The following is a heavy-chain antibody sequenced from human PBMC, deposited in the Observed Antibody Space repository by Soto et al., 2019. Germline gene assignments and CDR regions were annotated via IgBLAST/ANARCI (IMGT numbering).Heavy chain of an antibody. CDR2: INPNSGGT. CDR3: ARLLGGSSDGWFDP. Sequence: ASVKVSFKASGYTLTGYYMHWLRQAPGQGLEWMGWINPNSGGTTYAQKFQGRVTMTRDTSISTAYLELSRLRSDDTAVYYCARLLGGSSDGWFDPWGQGTLVTVSS. D-gene: IGHD6-6*01. CDR1: GYTLTGYY. J-gene: IGHJ5*02. V-gene: IGHV1-2*02.